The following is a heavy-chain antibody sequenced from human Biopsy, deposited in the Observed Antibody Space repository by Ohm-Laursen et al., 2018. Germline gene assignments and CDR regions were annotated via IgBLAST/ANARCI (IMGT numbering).Heavy chain of an antibody. CDR2: FYSSGSS. D-gene: IGHD5-18*01. Sequence: PSLTCAVYGESFNGYYWSWIRQTPGKGLEWIGRFYSSGSSSYNPSLKSRVTMSIDASMNQFSLKLTSVTAADTAVYYCAKARTLDTAIDFDYWGQGNLVTVSS. V-gene: IGHV4-59*10. CDR3: AKARTLDTAIDFDY. CDR1: GESFNGYY. J-gene: IGHJ4*02.